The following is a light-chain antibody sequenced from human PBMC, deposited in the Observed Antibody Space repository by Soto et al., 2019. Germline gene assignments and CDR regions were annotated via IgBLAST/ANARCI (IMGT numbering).Light chain of an antibody. CDR3: SSYTTSGTHWV. V-gene: IGLV2-14*01. CDR2: EVS. J-gene: IGLJ3*02. CDR1: SSDVGGYNY. Sequence: QSALTQPASVSGSPGQSITISCTGTSSDVGGYNYVSWYQQHPGKAPKLMIYEVSNRPSGFSNRFSGSKSGNTASLTISGLQAEDEADYYCSSYTTSGTHWVFGGGTKLTVL.